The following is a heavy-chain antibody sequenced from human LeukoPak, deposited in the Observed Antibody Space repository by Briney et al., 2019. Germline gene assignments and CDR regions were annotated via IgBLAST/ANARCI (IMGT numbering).Heavy chain of an antibody. CDR1: GGSISSYY. D-gene: IGHD4-23*01. CDR3: ARVWGGNTPPPWSDAFDI. J-gene: IGHJ3*02. Sequence: SETLSLTCTVSGGSISSYYWSWIRQPPGKGLEWIGYIYYSGSTNYNPSLKSRVTISVDTSKNQFSLKLSSVTAADTAVYYCARVWGGNTPPPWSDAFDIWGQGTMVTVSS. CDR2: IYYSGST. V-gene: IGHV4-59*01.